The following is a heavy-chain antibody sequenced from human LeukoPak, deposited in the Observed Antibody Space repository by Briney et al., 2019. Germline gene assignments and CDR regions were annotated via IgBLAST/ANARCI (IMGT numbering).Heavy chain of an antibody. V-gene: IGHV3-23*01. Sequence: GGSLRLFCAASGFSFNNYAMSWFRQAPGKGLEWFSSISGGSTYYADSVKGRFTISSDNSKDTLYLQMNSLRAVELALYYSAYGYGPRFDYSGQGSLVTVFS. CDR3: AYGYGPRFDY. CDR2: ISGGST. D-gene: IGHD5-18*01. CDR1: GFSFNNYA. J-gene: IGHJ4*01.